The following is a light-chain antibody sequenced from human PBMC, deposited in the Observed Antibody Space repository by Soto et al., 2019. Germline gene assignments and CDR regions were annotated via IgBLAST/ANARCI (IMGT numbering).Light chain of an antibody. CDR2: DND. CDR3: QVWHSGSDQYV. CDR1: DIGSKS. J-gene: IGLJ1*01. V-gene: IGLV3-21*02. Sequence: SYELTQPPSVAVAPGQTAKITCGGDDIGSKSVHWYQHKPGQAPVLVVHDNDDRPSEIPARFSGSNSGNTATLTISRVEAGDEADFYCQVWHSGSDQYVFGAGTKLTVL.